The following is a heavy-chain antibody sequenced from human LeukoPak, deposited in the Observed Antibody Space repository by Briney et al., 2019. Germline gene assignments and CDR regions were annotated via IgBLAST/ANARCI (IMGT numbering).Heavy chain of an antibody. CDR3: ARDDCSSASCYFWDS. CDR2: ISSSSSTI. V-gene: IGHV3-48*01. Sequence: PGGSLRLSCAASGFTFRGYSMNWVRPAPGKGLEWVSYISSSSSTIYYADSVKGRFTISRDNAKNSLYLQMNSLRAEDTAVYYCARDDCSSASCYFWDSWGQGTLVTVSS. J-gene: IGHJ4*02. CDR1: GFTFRGYS. D-gene: IGHD2-2*01.